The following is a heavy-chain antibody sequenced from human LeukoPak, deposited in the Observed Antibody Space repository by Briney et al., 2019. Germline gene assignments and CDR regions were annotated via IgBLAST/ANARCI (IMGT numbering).Heavy chain of an antibody. J-gene: IGHJ5*02. CDR3: ARREGGSSETWFDP. CDR2: IYPADSDT. CDR1: GYSFTSYW. Sequence: GESLKISCKCSGYSFTSYWIGWVRQMPGKGLEWMGFIYPADSDTTYSPSLQGQVTISADKSISTAYLQWSSLKASDTAMYYCARREGGSSETWFDPWGQGTLVTVSS. V-gene: IGHV5-51*01. D-gene: IGHD6-6*01.